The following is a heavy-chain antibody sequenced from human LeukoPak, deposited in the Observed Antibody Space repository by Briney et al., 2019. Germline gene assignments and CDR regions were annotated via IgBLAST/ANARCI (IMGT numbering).Heavy chain of an antibody. CDR2: INPNSGAT. CDR3: ASLRLIDY. J-gene: IGHJ4*02. Sequence: GASVKVSCKASGYTFTGYDMHWVRQAPGQGLEWMGCINPNSGATNYAQKFQGRVTMTRDTSISTAYMELSGLRSDDTAVYYCASLRLIDYWGQGTLVTVSS. V-gene: IGHV1-2*02. D-gene: IGHD3-16*01. CDR1: GYTFTGYD.